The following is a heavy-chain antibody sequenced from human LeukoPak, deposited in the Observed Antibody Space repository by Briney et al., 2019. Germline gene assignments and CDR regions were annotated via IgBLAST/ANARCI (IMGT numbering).Heavy chain of an antibody. V-gene: IGHV4-59*01. CDR2: IYYSGST. D-gene: IGHD3-22*01. CDR3: ARDRPYYYDSSGYNNWFDP. Sequence: SETLSLTCTVSGGSISSYYWSWIRQPPGKGLEWIGYIYYSGSTNYNPSLKSRVTISVDTSKNQFSLKLSSVTAADTAVYYCARDRPYYYDSSGYNNWFDPWGQGTLVTVSP. CDR1: GGSISSYY. J-gene: IGHJ5*02.